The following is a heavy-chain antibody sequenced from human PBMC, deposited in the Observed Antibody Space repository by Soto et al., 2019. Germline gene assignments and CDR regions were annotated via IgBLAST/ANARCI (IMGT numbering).Heavy chain of an antibody. Sequence: GGSLRLSCTASGFTFRSYGRHWVRQAPGKGLEWVAVISYDGSNKYYADSVKGRLTISRDNSKNTLFLQMNSLRAEDTAVYYCAKDQRVLLWFGEGDYFDYWGQGTLVTVSS. CDR3: AKDQRVLLWFGEGDYFDY. CDR2: ISYDGSNK. V-gene: IGHV3-30*18. CDR1: GFTFRSYG. D-gene: IGHD3-10*01. J-gene: IGHJ4*02.